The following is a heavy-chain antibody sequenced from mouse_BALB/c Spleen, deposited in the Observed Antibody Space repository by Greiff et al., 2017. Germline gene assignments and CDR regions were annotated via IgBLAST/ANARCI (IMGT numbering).Heavy chain of an antibody. Sequence: VQLQQSGPSLVKPSQTLSLTCSVTGDSITSGYGNWIRKFPGNKLEYMGYISYSGSTYYNPSLKSRISITRDTSKNQYYLQLNSVTTEDTATYYCARYGGYDYWYFDVWGAGTTVTVSS. CDR2: ISYSGST. CDR3: ARYGGYDYWYFDV. V-gene: IGHV3-8*02. CDR1: GDSITSGY. D-gene: IGHD2-2*01. J-gene: IGHJ1*01.